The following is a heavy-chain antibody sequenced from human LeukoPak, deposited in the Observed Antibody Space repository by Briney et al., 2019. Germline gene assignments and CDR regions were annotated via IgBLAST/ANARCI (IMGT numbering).Heavy chain of an antibody. Sequence: GGSLRLSCAASGFTFSSYVMSWVRQAPGKGLEWVSAISGSGGSTYYADSVKGRFTISRHNSKNTLYLQMNSLRAEDTAVYYCARFRALDAFDIWGQGTMVTVSS. J-gene: IGHJ3*02. CDR1: GFTFSSYV. V-gene: IGHV3-23*01. CDR3: ARFRALDAFDI. CDR2: ISGSGGST.